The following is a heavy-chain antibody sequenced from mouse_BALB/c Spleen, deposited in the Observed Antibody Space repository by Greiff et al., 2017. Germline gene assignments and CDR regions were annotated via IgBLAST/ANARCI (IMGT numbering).Heavy chain of an antibody. D-gene: IGHD2-1*01. CDR1: GYSITSDYA. V-gene: IGHV3-2*02. Sequence: EVKLQESGPGLVKPSQSLSLTCTATGYSITSDYAWNWIRQFPGNKLEWMGYISYSGSTSHNPSLKSRISITRDTSKNQFFLQLNSVTTEDTATYYCASRDGNYGYYAMDYWGQGTSVTVSS. CDR3: ASRDGNYGYYAMDY. CDR2: ISYSGST. J-gene: IGHJ4*01.